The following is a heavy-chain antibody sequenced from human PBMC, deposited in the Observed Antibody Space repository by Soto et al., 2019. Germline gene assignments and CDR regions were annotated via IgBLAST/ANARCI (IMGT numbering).Heavy chain of an antibody. J-gene: IGHJ6*02. Sequence: EVQLVESGGGLVQLGGSLRLSCAASGSTFSSSEMHWVRQAPGKGLEWVSYISKSSSVIYYADSVKGRFTISRDNAKNLLYLQMNSLRAEDTAVYFCASVNLRFSYGIDVWGQGTTVTVSS. CDR1: GSTFSSSE. CDR3: ASVNLRFSYGIDV. CDR2: ISKSSSVI. D-gene: IGHD3-3*01. V-gene: IGHV3-48*03.